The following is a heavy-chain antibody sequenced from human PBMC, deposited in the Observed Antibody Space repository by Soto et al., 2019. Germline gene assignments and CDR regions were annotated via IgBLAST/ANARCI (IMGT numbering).Heavy chain of an antibody. Sequence: EVQLVESGGGLVQPGGSLRLSCTASGFKFSDYSMNWVRQAPGKGLEWASYIGTSTSTVYYADSVEGRFSISRDNAKNSLYLQMNSLRAEDTAVYYCARDSAYSFDDWGQGILVTVSP. J-gene: IGHJ4*02. D-gene: IGHD2-15*01. CDR3: ARDSAYSFDD. CDR1: GFKFSDYS. V-gene: IGHV3-48*01. CDR2: IGTSTSTV.